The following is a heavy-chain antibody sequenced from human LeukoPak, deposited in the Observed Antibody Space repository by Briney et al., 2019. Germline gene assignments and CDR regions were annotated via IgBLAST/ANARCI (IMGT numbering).Heavy chain of an antibody. V-gene: IGHV4-61*02. CDR3: ARQTGGANYYDSSGYQYYFDY. J-gene: IGHJ4*02. Sequence: PSQTLSLTCTVSGGSISSGSYYWSWIRQPAGKGLEWIGRIYTSGSTNYNPSLKSRVTISVDTSKNQFSLKLSSVTAADTAVYYCARQTGGANYYDSSGYQYYFDYWGQGTLVTVSS. CDR2: IYTSGST. D-gene: IGHD3-22*01. CDR1: GGSISSGSYY.